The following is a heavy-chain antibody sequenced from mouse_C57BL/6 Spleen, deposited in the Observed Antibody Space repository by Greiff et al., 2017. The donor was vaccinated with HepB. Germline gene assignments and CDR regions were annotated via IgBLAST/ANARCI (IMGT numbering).Heavy chain of an antibody. J-gene: IGHJ3*01. Sequence: QVHVKQSGAELVKPGASVKISCKASGYAFSSYWMNWVKQRPGKGLEWIGQIYPGDGDTNYNGKFKGKATLTADKSSSTAYMQLSSLTSEDSAVYFCAREFYGNPLAYWGQGTLVTVSA. CDR2: IYPGDGDT. CDR1: GYAFSSYW. D-gene: IGHD2-1*01. V-gene: IGHV1-80*01. CDR3: AREFYGNPLAY.